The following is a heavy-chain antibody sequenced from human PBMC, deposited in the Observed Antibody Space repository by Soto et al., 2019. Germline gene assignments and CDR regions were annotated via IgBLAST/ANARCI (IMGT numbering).Heavy chain of an antibody. V-gene: IGHV3-43*01. J-gene: IGHJ3*02. Sequence: GGSLILSCAASGFTFDDYTMHWVRQAPGKGLEWVSLISWDGGSTYYADSVKGRFTISRDNSKNSLYLQMNSLRTEDTALYYCAKGTNTGDAFDIWGQGTMVTVSS. D-gene: IGHD2-8*01. CDR2: ISWDGGST. CDR1: GFTFDDYT. CDR3: AKGTNTGDAFDI.